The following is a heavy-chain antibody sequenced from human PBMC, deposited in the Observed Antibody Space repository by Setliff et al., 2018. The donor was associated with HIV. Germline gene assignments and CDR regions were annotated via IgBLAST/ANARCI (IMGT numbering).Heavy chain of an antibody. CDR1: GGSISSGSYY. V-gene: IGHV4-61*09. D-gene: IGHD3-10*01. J-gene: IGHJ4*02. CDR3: ARDQTPSCYGSGVDY. Sequence: PSETLSLTFTVSGGSISSGSYYWSWIRQPAGKGLEWIGHIYTSGSTNYNPSLKSRVTISVDTSKNQFSLKLSSVTAADTAVYYCARDQTPSCYGSGVDYWGQGTLVTVSS. CDR2: IYTSGST.